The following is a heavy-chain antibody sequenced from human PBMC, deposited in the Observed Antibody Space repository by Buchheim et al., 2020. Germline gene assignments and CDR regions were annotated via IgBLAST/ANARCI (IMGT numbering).Heavy chain of an antibody. CDR3: AREVYAVARTYYYYGMDV. V-gene: IGHV4-61*02. CDR1: GGPISSGSYY. D-gene: IGHD6-19*01. Sequence: QVQLQESGPGLVKPSQTLSLTCTVSGGPISSGSYYWSWIRQPAGKGLEWIGRIYTSGSANYTPSLKSRVTISVDTSKNQSSLKLSSVTAADTAVYYCAREVYAVARTYYYYGMDVWGQGTT. CDR2: IYTSGSA. J-gene: IGHJ6*02.